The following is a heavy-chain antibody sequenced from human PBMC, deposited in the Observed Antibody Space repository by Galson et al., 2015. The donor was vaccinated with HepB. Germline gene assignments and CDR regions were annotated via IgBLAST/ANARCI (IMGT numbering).Heavy chain of an antibody. V-gene: IGHV3-21*01. Sequence: SLRLSCAASGFTFSSYSMNWVRQAPGKGLEWVSSISSSSSYIYYADSVKGRFTISRDNAKNSLYLQMNSLRAEDTAVYYCARVVVAATNPFYYYGMDVWGQGTTVTVSS. CDR2: ISSSSSYI. CDR1: GFTFSSYS. D-gene: IGHD2-15*01. J-gene: IGHJ6*02. CDR3: ARVVVAATNPFYYYGMDV.